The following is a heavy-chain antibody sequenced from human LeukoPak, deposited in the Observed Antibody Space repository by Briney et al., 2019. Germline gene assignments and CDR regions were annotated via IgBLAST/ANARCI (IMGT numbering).Heavy chain of an antibody. D-gene: IGHD2-2*01. J-gene: IGHJ4*02. CDR2: ICYDGSNK. Sequence: GGSLRLSCAASGFTFSSYGMHWVRQAPGKGLEWVAVICYDGSNKYYADSVKGRFTISRDNSKNTLYLQMNSLRAEDTAVYYCAKYMALGYCSSTSCYGNFDYWGQGTLVTVSS. CDR1: GFTFSSYG. V-gene: IGHV3-30*18. CDR3: AKYMALGYCSSTSCYGNFDY.